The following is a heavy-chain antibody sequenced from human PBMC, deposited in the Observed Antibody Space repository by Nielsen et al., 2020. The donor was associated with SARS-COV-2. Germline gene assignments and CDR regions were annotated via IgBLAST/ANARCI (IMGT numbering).Heavy chain of an antibody. D-gene: IGHD5-12*01. V-gene: IGHV1-2*06. CDR2: INPNSGGT. Sequence: ASVKVSCKASGYTFTGYYMHWVRQAPGQGLEWMGRINPNSGGTNYAQKLQGRVTMTTDTSTSTAYMELRSLRSDDTAMYYCAREGSWLRFIDYWGQGTLVTVSS. J-gene: IGHJ4*02. CDR3: AREGSWLRFIDY. CDR1: GYTFTGYY.